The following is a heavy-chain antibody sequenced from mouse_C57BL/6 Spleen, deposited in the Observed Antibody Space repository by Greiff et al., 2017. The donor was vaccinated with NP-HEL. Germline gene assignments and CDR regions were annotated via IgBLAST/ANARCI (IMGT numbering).Heavy chain of an antibody. CDR1: GYTFTDYY. CDR2: INPNNGGT. CDR3: ARPYYYGSSHFDY. Sequence: VQLQQSGPELVKPGASVKISCKASGYTFTDYYMNWVKQSHGKSLEWIGDINPNNGGTSYNQKFKGKATLTVDKSSSTAYMELRSLTSEDSAVYYCARPYYYGSSHFDYWGQGTTLTVSS. V-gene: IGHV1-26*01. D-gene: IGHD1-1*01. J-gene: IGHJ2*01.